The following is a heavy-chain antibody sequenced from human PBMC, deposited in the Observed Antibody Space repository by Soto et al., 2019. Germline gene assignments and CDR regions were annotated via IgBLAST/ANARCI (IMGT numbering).Heavy chain of an antibody. CDR1: GYTFTSYG. V-gene: IGHV1-18*01. CDR3: ARDRVAVPKASYYGMDV. J-gene: IGHJ6*02. CDR2: ISAYNGNT. Sequence: VKVSCKASGYTFTSYGISWVRQAPGQGLEWMGWISAYNGNTNYAQKLQGRVTMTTDTSTSTAYMELRSLRSDDTAVYYCARDRVAVPKASYYGMDVWGQGTTVTVSS. D-gene: IGHD6-19*01.